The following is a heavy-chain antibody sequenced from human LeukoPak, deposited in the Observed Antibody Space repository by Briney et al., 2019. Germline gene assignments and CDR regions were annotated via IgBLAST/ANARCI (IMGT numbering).Heavy chain of an antibody. J-gene: IGHJ4*02. D-gene: IGHD2-2*01. Sequence: GGSLRLSCAASGFTFSSYSMNWVRQAPGKGLEWVSSISSSSSYIYYADSVKGRFTISRDNAKNSLYLQMNSLRAEDTAVYYCARPVVPAATYYSSFDYWGQGTLVTVSS. CDR1: GFTFSSYS. CDR3: ARPVVPAATYYSSFDY. V-gene: IGHV3-21*01. CDR2: ISSSSSYI.